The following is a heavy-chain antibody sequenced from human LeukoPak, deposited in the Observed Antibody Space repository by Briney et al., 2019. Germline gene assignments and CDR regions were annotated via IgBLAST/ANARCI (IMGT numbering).Heavy chain of an antibody. CDR1: GFTFSSYA. J-gene: IGHJ3*02. D-gene: IGHD3-22*01. V-gene: IGHV3-23*01. CDR2: VSGSGAST. Sequence: GGSLRLSCAASGFTFSSYAMSWVRQAPGEGLEWVSTVSGSGASTYYADSVKGRFTISRDNSKNTLYLQMNSLRAEDTAVYYCAKDRITMIVVVIRDAFDIWGQGTMVTVSP. CDR3: AKDRITMIVVVIRDAFDI.